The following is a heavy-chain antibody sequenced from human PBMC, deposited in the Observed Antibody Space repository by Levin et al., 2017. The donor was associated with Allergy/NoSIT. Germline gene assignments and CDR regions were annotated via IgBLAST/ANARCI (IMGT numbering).Heavy chain of an antibody. CDR3: AKDHDSSGYYDVSLPWFDP. CDR1: GFTFSSYA. V-gene: IGHV3-23*01. Sequence: GGSLRLSCAASGFTFSSYAMSWVRQAPGKGLEWVSAISGSGGSTYYADSVKGRFTISRDNSKNTLYLQMNSLRAEDTAVYYCAKDHDSSGYYDVSLPWFDPWGQGTLVTVSS. J-gene: IGHJ5*02. CDR2: ISGSGGST. D-gene: IGHD3-22*01.